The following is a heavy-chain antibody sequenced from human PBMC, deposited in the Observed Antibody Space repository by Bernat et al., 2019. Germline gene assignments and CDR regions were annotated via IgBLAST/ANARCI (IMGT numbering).Heavy chain of an antibody. Sequence: EVQLVESGGGLVKPGGSLRLSCAASGFTFSSYSMNWVRQAPGKGLEWVSSIVSSSTYIHYADSVKGRFTISRDNAKNSLYLQMNSLSAEDTAVYYCARGLDGSSCPYYFDYWGQGTLVTVSS. D-gene: IGHD2-2*01. CDR2: IVSSSTYI. J-gene: IGHJ4*02. V-gene: IGHV3-21*01. CDR1: GFTFSSYS. CDR3: ARGLDGSSCPYYFDY.